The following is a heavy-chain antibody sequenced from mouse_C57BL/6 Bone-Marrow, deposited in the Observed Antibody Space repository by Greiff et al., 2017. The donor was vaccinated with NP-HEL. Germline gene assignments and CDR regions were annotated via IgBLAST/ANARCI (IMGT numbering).Heavy chain of an antibody. V-gene: IGHV1-53*01. CDR2: INPSNGGT. D-gene: IGHD2-3*01. J-gene: IGHJ4*01. CDR3: ARGTGDGYWNAMDY. CDR1: GYTFTSYW. Sequence: QVHVKQSGTELVKPGASVKLSCKASGYTFTSYWMHWVKQRPGQGLEWIGNINPSNGGTNYNEKFKSKATLTVDKSSSTAYMQLSSLTSEDSAVYYCARGTGDGYWNAMDYWGQGTSVTVSS.